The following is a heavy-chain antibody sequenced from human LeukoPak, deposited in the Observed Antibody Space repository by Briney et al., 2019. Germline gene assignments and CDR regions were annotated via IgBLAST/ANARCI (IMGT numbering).Heavy chain of an antibody. V-gene: IGHV3-9*01. CDR3: AKDIVRLRYFDWSFDY. Sequence: PGRSLRLSCAASGFTFDDYAMHWVRQAPGKGLEWVSGISWNSGSIGYADSVKGRFTISRDNAKNSLYLQMNSLRAEDTALYYCAKDIVRLRYFDWSFDYWGQGTLVTVSS. D-gene: IGHD3-9*01. J-gene: IGHJ4*02. CDR2: ISWNSGSI. CDR1: GFTFDDYA.